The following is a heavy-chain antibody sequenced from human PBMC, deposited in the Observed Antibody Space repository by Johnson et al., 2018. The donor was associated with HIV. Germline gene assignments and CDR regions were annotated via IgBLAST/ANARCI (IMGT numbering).Heavy chain of an antibody. Sequence: QVQLVESGGGLVKPGGSLRLSCAASGFTFSDYYMSWIRQAPGKGLEWVSYITSSGRTTYYADSVKGRFTISRDNAKNSLYLQMNSLRAEDTAVYYCARLRWGSGDPLHDAFDVWGQGTMVTVSS. CDR1: GFTFSDYY. J-gene: IGHJ3*01. V-gene: IGHV3-11*04. CDR2: ITSSGRTT. CDR3: ARLRWGSGDPLHDAFDV. D-gene: IGHD2-21*01.